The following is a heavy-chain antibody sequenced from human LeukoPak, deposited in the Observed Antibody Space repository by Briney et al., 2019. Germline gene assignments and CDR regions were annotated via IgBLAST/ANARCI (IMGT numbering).Heavy chain of an antibody. D-gene: IGHD4-17*01. V-gene: IGHV3-23*01. CDR1: GITFNTYA. CDR2: ISGGGNTT. J-gene: IGHJ4*02. CDR3: AKGWATVPNDY. Sequence: GGSLRLSCGVSGITFNTYAMSWFRQAPGRGLNWVSGISGGGNTTYYTDSVKGRFAIYRDNSRNTLYLQMNSLRAEDTAVYFCAKGWATVPNDYWGQGTLVTASS.